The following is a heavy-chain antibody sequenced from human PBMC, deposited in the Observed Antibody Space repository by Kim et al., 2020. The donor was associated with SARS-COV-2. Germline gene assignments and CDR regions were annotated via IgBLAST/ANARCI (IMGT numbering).Heavy chain of an antibody. CDR2: ISGSGGST. D-gene: IGHD3-10*01. Sequence: GGSLRLSCAASGFTFSSYAMSWVRQAPGKGLEWVSAISGSGGSTYYADSVKGRFTISRDNSKNTLYLQMNSLRAEYTAVYYCAKSPRMVRGVILLDYWGQGTLVTVSS. CDR3: AKSPRMVRGVILLDY. V-gene: IGHV3-23*01. CDR1: GFTFSSYA. J-gene: IGHJ4*02.